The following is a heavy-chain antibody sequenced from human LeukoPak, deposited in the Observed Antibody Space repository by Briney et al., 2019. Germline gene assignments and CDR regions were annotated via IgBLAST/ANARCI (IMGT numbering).Heavy chain of an antibody. Sequence: SETLSLTCAVYGGSFSGYYWSWIRQPPGKGLEWIGEINHSGSTNYNPSLKSRVTISVDTSKNQFSLKLSSVTAADTAVYYCARGRRITMVRGVRDYYYYYGMDVWGQGTTVTVPS. D-gene: IGHD3-10*01. J-gene: IGHJ6*02. CDR3: ARGRRITMVRGVRDYYYYYGMDV. V-gene: IGHV4-34*01. CDR1: GGSFSGYY. CDR2: INHSGST.